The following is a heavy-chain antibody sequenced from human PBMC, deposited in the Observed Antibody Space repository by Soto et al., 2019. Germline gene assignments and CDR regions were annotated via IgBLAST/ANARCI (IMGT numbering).Heavy chain of an antibody. Sequence: QMPLVQSGPEVKKPGSSVKVSCKASGDSFGSYAVSWVRQAPGQGLEWMGAIIPVFGTTNYTQKFQGRVTITADDSTTTAYMELSSLRSDDTAVYYCAREPFGRFDPWGQGTLVTVSS. CDR1: GDSFGSYA. V-gene: IGHV1-69*01. CDR3: AREPFGRFDP. J-gene: IGHJ5*02. D-gene: IGHD3-10*01. CDR2: IIPVFGTT.